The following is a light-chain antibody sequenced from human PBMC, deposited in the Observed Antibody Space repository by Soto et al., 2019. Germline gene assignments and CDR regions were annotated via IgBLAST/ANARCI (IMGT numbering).Light chain of an antibody. CDR3: QKYNTAPLT. Sequence: DIQMTQSPSSVPASVGDRVTITCRASQDISTYLAWYQQKPGKAPDLLISATSRLQRGVPSRFSGSASGADFTLTISSLQPEDFATYYCQKYNTAPLTFGQGTKVDIK. J-gene: IGKJ1*01. CDR2: ATS. V-gene: IGKV1-12*01. CDR1: QDISTY.